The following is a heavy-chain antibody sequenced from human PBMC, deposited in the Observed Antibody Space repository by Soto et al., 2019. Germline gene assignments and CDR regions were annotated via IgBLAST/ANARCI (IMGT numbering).Heavy chain of an antibody. D-gene: IGHD2-15*01. CDR1: GFTFSSYA. J-gene: IGHJ4*02. Sequence: EVQLLESGGGLVQPGGSLRLSCAASGFTFSSYAMSWVRQAPGKGLEWVSASGSGGSTYYADSVKGRFTISRDNSKNTLYLQMNSLRAEDTAVYYCAKAPIRRGYCSGGSCYSNRFDYWGQGTLVTVSS. V-gene: IGHV3-23*01. CDR3: AKAPIRRGYCSGGSCYSNRFDY. CDR2: SGSGGST.